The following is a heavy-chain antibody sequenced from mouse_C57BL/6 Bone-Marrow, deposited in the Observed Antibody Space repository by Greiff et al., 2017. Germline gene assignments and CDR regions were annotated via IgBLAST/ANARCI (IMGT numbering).Heavy chain of an antibody. CDR3: AKHYGSSFDY. CDR2: ISSGGSYT. Sequence: DVMLVESGGDLVKPGGSLKLSCAASGFTFSSYGMSWVRQTPDKRLEWVATISSGGSYTYYPDSVKGRFTISRDNAKNTLYLQMSSLKSEDTAMYYCAKHYGSSFDYWGQGTTLTVSS. V-gene: IGHV5-6*02. D-gene: IGHD1-1*01. CDR1: GFTFSSYG. J-gene: IGHJ2*01.